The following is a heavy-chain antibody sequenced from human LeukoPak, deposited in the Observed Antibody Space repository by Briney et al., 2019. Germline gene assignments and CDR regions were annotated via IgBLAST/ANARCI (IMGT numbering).Heavy chain of an antibody. CDR3: VANGYYCLDV. V-gene: IGHV4-4*02. D-gene: IGHD2-8*01. CDR2: IYHSGGT. J-gene: IGHJ6*03. CDR1: GGSISRRTNW. Sequence: SETLSLTCAVSGGSISRRTNWWSWVRQPPGKGLEWIGEIYHSGGTNYNPSLKSRITISVDKSQNQFSLEVDSLTAADTAVYYCVANGYYCLDVWGKGTTVTVSS.